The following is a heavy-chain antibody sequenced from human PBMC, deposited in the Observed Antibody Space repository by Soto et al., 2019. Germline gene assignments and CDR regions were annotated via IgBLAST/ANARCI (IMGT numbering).Heavy chain of an antibody. CDR2: ISSSSSVI. J-gene: IGHJ6*03. CDR3: ARDLSWGSNWYYYMDV. D-gene: IGHD7-27*01. CDR1: GLNLSDCA. Sequence: EVQLVESGGGLVQPGGSLRLSCATSGLNLSDCAMNWVRQAPGKGLEWVSYISSSSSVIDYADSVKGRFTVSRDNARNSLYLQMNSLRAEDTAVYYCARDLSWGSNWYYYMDVWGKGTTVTVSS. V-gene: IGHV3-48*01.